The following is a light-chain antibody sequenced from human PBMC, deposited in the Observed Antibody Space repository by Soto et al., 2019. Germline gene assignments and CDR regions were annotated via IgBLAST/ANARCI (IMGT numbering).Light chain of an antibody. CDR1: QSVSSSY. J-gene: IGKJ2*01. CDR3: QQYGSSPQT. Sequence: EIVLTQSPGTLSLSPGERATLSCRASQSVSSSYLAWYQQKPGQAPRLLIYGASSRAPGIPDRFSGSGSGTDFTLTISRLEPEDFAVYYCQQYGSSPQTFGQGTKQEIK. V-gene: IGKV3-20*01. CDR2: GAS.